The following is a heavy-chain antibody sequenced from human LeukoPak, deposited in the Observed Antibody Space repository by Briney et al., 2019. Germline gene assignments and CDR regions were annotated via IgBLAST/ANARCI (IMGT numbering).Heavy chain of an antibody. CDR3: ARADSSSWKLGPFDY. Sequence: SETLSLTCTVSGGAISSYYWSWIRQPAGKGLEWIGRIYTSGSTNYNPPLKSRVTMSVDTSKNQFSLELSSVTAADTAVYYCARADSSSWKLGPFDYWGQGTLVTVSS. J-gene: IGHJ4*02. CDR1: GGAISSYY. CDR2: IYTSGST. V-gene: IGHV4-4*07. D-gene: IGHD6-13*01.